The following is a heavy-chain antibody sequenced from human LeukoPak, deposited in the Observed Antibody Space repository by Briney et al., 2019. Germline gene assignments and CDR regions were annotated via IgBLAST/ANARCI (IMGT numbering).Heavy chain of an antibody. J-gene: IGHJ4*02. Sequence: SQTLSLTCTVSGGSISSGGYYWSWIRQPPGKGLEWIGYIYHSGSTYYNPSLKSRVTISVDRSKNQFSLKLSSVTAADTAVYYCARLSIAAAFSYDYWGQGTLVTVSS. CDR1: GGSISSGGYY. V-gene: IGHV4-30-2*01. CDR2: IYHSGST. D-gene: IGHD6-13*01. CDR3: ARLSIAAAFSYDY.